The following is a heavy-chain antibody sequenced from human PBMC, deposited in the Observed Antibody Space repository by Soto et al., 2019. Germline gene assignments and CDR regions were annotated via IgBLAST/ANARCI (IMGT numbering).Heavy chain of an antibody. CDR3: AKVEPPWSTIFGVVIRWFEP. CDR2: ISGSGGST. V-gene: IGHV3-23*01. Sequence: PGGSLRLSCAASGFTFSSYAMSWVRQAPGKGLEWVSAISGSGGSTYYADSVKGRFTISRDNSKNTLYLQMNSLRAEDTAVYYCAKVEPPWSTIFGVVIRWFEPWGQGTLVTVSS. D-gene: IGHD3-3*01. CDR1: GFTFSSYA. J-gene: IGHJ5*02.